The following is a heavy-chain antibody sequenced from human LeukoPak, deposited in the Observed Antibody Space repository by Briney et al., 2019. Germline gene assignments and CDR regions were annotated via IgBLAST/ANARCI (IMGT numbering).Heavy chain of an antibody. CDR3: ARGDHYYYYMDV. Sequence: SETLSLTCTVSSASISSGYYWGWIRQPPGKGLEWIGSIYHSGSTYYNPSLKSRVTISVGTSKNQFSLKLSSVTAADTAVYYCARGDHYYYYMDVWGKGTTVTVSS. CDR2: IYHSGST. V-gene: IGHV4-38-2*02. J-gene: IGHJ6*03. CDR1: SASISSGYY.